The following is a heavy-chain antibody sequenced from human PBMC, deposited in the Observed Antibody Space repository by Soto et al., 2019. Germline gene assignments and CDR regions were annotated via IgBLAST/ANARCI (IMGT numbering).Heavy chain of an antibody. Sequence: GGSLRSSCAASGFTFRTYDMSWVRQAPGKGLEWVSAISGSGGSTYYADSVKGRFTISRDNSKNTLYLQMNSLRAEDTAVYYCAKESPDFAYFDLWGRGTLVTVSS. CDR3: AKESPDFAYFDL. V-gene: IGHV3-23*01. J-gene: IGHJ2*01. CDR1: GFTFRTYD. CDR2: ISGSGGST.